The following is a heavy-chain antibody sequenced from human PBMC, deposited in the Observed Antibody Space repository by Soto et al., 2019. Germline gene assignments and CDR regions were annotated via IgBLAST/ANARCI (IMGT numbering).Heavy chain of an antibody. J-gene: IGHJ5*02. CDR3: TRDLNHDTGP. Sequence: EVQLVESGGGLVQPGGSLRLSCAASGFTFSGYGMTWVRQAPGRGLEGVADISPDGSEEYYEDSVKGRFTMSRDNAKNSVYLQIKSRSGEDTVLYDCTRDLNHDTGPWGQGTQVTVSA. D-gene: IGHD2-8*02. CDR2: ISPDGSEE. CDR1: GFTFSGYG. V-gene: IGHV3-7*04.